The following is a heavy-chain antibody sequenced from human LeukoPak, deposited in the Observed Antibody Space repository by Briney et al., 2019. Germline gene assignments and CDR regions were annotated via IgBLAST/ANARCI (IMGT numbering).Heavy chain of an antibody. CDR2: IYHGGST. Sequence: PSETLSLTCAVYGGSFSGYYWSWIRQPPGKGLEWIGEIYHGGSTNYNSSLKSRVTISIDTSKNQFSLKLSSVTAADTAVYYCARVFVYYGSGSYPTRRRSSYYSMDVWGKGTTVTVSS. CDR1: GGSFSGYY. V-gene: IGHV4-34*01. CDR3: ARVFVYYGSGSYPTRRRSSYYSMDV. J-gene: IGHJ6*03. D-gene: IGHD3-10*01.